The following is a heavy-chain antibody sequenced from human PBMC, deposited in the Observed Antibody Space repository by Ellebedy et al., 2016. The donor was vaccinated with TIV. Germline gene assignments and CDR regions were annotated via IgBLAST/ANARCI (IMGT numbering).Heavy chain of an antibody. Sequence: GGSLRLXXVASGFTFSNYWMSWVRQAPGKGLAWVANIKQDGSEKYYVDSVKGRFTISRDNAKNSLYLQMNSLRAEDTAVYYCARAIAAAGSYWGRGTLVTVSS. J-gene: IGHJ4*02. D-gene: IGHD6-13*01. CDR2: IKQDGSEK. V-gene: IGHV3-7*01. CDR3: ARAIAAAGSY. CDR1: GFTFSNYW.